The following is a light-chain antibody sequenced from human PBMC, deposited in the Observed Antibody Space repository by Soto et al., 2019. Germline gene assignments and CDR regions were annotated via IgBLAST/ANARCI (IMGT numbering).Light chain of an antibody. CDR1: TSNIGHDY. Sequence: QSVLTQPPSVSAAPGQRITISCSGSTSNIGHDYVSWYQQLPGTAPKLVIYDNNKRPSGIPDRFSGSKSGTSATLAITGLQTGDEAEYYCGTWDSNVSVSYVFGTGTKVTVL. CDR3: GTWDSNVSVSYV. V-gene: IGLV1-51*01. J-gene: IGLJ1*01. CDR2: DNN.